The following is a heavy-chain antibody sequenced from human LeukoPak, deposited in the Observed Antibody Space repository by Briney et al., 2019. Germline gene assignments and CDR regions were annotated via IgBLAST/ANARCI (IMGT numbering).Heavy chain of an antibody. V-gene: IGHV3-33*01. J-gene: IGHJ5*02. Sequence: GGFLRLSCAASGFSFSNHGMHWVRQAPGKRLEWVAVIWDDGNNKRYANSVNGRFTISRDNSENTLYLQMNGLTAEDTAMYYCARDSYQDYYGRFDPWGQGTLVIVSS. CDR2: IWDDGNNK. CDR3: ARDSYQDYYGRFDP. D-gene: IGHD3-10*01. CDR1: GFSFSNHG.